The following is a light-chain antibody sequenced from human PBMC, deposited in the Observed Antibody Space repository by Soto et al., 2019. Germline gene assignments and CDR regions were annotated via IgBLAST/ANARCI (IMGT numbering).Light chain of an antibody. CDR2: GAS. J-gene: IGKJ1*01. CDR3: QQYNSYGIT. CDR1: QSVSNN. V-gene: IGKV3-15*01. Sequence: EIVITQTPATPSVSPGERGTLSCRASQSVSNNLAWYQQKPGQAPRLLIYGASTRATGIPARFSGSGSGTEFTLTISSLQPDDFATYYCQQYNSYGITFGQGTKVDIK.